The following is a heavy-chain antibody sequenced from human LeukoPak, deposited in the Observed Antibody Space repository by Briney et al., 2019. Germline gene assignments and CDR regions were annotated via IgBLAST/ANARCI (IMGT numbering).Heavy chain of an antibody. CDR2: IYSGGST. CDR1: GFTVSSNY. CDR3: ARDGVVSTIFGVVTHMGV. D-gene: IGHD3-3*01. Sequence: PGGSLRLSCAASGFTVSSNYMSWVRQAPGKGLEWVSVIYSGGSTYYADSVKGRFTISRDNSKNTLYLQMNSLRAEDTAVYYCARDGVVSTIFGVVTHMGVWGKGTTVTVSS. V-gene: IGHV3-66*02. J-gene: IGHJ6*03.